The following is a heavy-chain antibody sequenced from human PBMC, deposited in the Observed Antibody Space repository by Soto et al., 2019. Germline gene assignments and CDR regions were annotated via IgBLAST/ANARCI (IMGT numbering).Heavy chain of an antibody. CDR1: GFTFSSYA. D-gene: IGHD3-3*01. V-gene: IGHV3-23*01. J-gene: IGHJ6*02. Sequence: PGGSLRLSCAASGFTFSSYAMSWVRQAPGKGLEWVSAISGSGGSTYYADSVKGRFTISRDNSKNTLYLQMNSLRAEDTAVYYCAKCRGGENNVIYYDFWSGYYYYYGMDVWGQGTTVTVSS. CDR3: AKCRGGENNVIYYDFWSGYYYYYGMDV. CDR2: ISGSGGST.